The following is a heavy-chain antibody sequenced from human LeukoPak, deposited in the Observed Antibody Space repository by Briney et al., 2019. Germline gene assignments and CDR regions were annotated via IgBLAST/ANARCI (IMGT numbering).Heavy chain of an antibody. CDR1: GFTLSSYW. Sequence: PGGSLRLSCAASGFTLSSYWMSWVRQAPGKGLEWVANIKEDGSEKYYVDSVKGRFTISRDNAKNSLYLHMNSLTAEDTAMYYCAKIWSAGFPLDAFNIWGQGTMVSVLS. CDR3: AKIWSAGFPLDAFNI. J-gene: IGHJ3*02. CDR2: IKEDGSEK. D-gene: IGHD6-13*01. V-gene: IGHV3-7*03.